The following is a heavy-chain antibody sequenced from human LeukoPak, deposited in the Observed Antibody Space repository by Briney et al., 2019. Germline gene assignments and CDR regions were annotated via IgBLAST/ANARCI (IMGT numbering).Heavy chain of an antibody. CDR2: IYYSGST. CDR1: GGSISSGDYY. Sequence: SETLSLTCTVSGGSISSGDYYWSWLRQPPGTGLEWIGYIYYSGSTYYNPSLKSRVTISVDTSKNQFSLKLSSVTAADTAVYYCARDRTRLVYYYYGMDVWGQGTTVTVSS. J-gene: IGHJ6*02. V-gene: IGHV4-30-4*01. CDR3: ARDRTRLVYYYYGMDV. D-gene: IGHD3-9*01.